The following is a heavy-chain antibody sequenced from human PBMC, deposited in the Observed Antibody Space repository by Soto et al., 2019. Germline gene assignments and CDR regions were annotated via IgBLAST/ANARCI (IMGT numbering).Heavy chain of an antibody. V-gene: IGHV4-4*02. CDR3: ARGETQQLRDY. Sequence: QVLLQESGPGLVKPSGTLSLTCAVSGDSITNSHWWSWVRQPPGKGLDWIGEIHNSGSTKYNPPLEHRLIISVDRSKNTCFLRLSSVTAADTAVYFCARGETQQLRDYWGQGTLVTVSS. CDR1: GDSITNSHW. D-gene: IGHD6-13*01. J-gene: IGHJ4*02. CDR2: IHNSGST.